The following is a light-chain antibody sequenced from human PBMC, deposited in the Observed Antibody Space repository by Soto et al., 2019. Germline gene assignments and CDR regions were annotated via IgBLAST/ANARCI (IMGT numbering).Light chain of an antibody. CDR2: DAS. V-gene: IGKV1-5*01. Sequence: DIQMTQSPSTLSASVGDRVTITCRASQGISNYLTWYQQKPGKAPKLLIYDASSLESGVPSRFSGSVSGTEFTLTISSLQPEDIATYYCHQYDSHSVTFGPGTKVDIK. CDR3: HQYDSHSVT. CDR1: QGISNY. J-gene: IGKJ3*01.